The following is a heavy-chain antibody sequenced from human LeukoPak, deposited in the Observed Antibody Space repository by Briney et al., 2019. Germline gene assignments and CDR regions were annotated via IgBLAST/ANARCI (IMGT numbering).Heavy chain of an antibody. Sequence: PGGSLRLSCAASGFAFSSHSMHWIRQAPGKGLEWVSSISSSGSYKYYADSLKGRSTISRDNADNSVFLQLNSLTVEDTAVYYCARGYWSCGTCHSDYWGQGTLVTVSS. V-gene: IGHV3-21*01. CDR1: GFAFSSHS. CDR2: ISSSGSYK. D-gene: IGHD2-15*01. CDR3: ARGYWSCGTCHSDY. J-gene: IGHJ4*02.